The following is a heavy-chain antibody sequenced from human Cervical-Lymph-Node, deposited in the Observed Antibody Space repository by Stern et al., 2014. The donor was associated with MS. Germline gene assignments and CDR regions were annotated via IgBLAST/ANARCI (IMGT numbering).Heavy chain of an antibody. CDR1: GGSISSGGHY. J-gene: IGHJ4*02. CDR2: IYYSGTT. Sequence: VHLVESGPGLVKPSQTLSLTCTVSGGSISSGGHYWTWVRQHPGKGLEWIGNIYYSGTTNYNPSLKSRVTISVDTSENQFSLKLSSVTAADTAVYYCARDRIFSSGYYYFDKWGQGTLVTVSS. CDR3: ARDRIFSSGYYYFDK. D-gene: IGHD3-22*01. V-gene: IGHV4-31*03.